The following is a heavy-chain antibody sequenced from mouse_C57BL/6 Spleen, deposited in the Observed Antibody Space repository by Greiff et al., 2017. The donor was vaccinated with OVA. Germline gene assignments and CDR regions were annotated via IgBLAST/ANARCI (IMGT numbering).Heavy chain of an antibody. CDR1: GYSITSGYY. J-gene: IGHJ3*01. CDR2: ISYDGSN. V-gene: IGHV3-6*01. CDR3: ARYYDYEGLAY. Sequence: EVQLQQSGPGLVKPSQSLSLTCSVTGYSITSGYYWNWIRQFPGNKLEWMGYISYDGSNNYNPSLKNRISITRDTSKNQFFLKLNSVTTEDTATYYCARYYDYEGLAYWGQGTLVTVSA. D-gene: IGHD2-4*01.